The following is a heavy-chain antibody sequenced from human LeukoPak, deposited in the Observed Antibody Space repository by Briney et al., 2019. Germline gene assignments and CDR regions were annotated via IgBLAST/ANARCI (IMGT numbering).Heavy chain of an antibody. V-gene: IGHV3-30*04. CDR3: ARAPPGYCRGGSCYFFDY. Sequence: PGGSLRLSCAASGFTFSSFAMHWVRQAPGKGLEWVALISYDGSDKYYADSVKGRFTISRDNSKNTPYLQMNCLRAEDTAVYYCARAPPGYCRGGSCYFFDYWGQGTLVTVSS. CDR2: ISYDGSDK. CDR1: GFTFSSFA. J-gene: IGHJ4*02. D-gene: IGHD2-15*01.